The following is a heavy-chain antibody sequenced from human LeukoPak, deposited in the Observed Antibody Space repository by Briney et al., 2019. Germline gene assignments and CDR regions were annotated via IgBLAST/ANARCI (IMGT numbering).Heavy chain of an antibody. D-gene: IGHD2-15*01. J-gene: IGHJ3*02. CDR3: ARGLLVLDATSWAFDI. V-gene: IGHV1-8*01. CDR1: GYTFTTYD. CDR2: MNPNSGNT. Sequence: GASVKVSCKASGYTFTTYDINWVRQATGQGLEWMGWMNPNSGNTGYAQKFQGRVTMTRNTSISTAYMELSSLRSEDTAVYYCARGLLVLDATSWAFDIWGHGTMVTVSS.